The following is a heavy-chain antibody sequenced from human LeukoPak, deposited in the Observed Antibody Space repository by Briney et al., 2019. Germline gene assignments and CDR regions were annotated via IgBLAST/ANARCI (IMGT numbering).Heavy chain of an antibody. CDR1: GFTFSSYE. J-gene: IGHJ4*02. D-gene: IGHD3-10*01. CDR3: TTVTYYNSRAPGDY. Sequence: GGSLRLSCAASGFTFSSYEMNWVRQARGKGLEWVSYIRTSGSTKYYTNSVKGRFTISRDNAKNTLYLQMNSLRVEDTAVYYCTTVTYYNSRAPGDYWGQGTLVTVST. CDR2: IRTSGSTK. V-gene: IGHV3-48*03.